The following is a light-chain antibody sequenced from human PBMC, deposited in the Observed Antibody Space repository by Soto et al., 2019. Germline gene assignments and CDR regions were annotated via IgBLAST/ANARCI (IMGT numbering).Light chain of an antibody. Sequence: QSALTQPASVSGSPGQSITISCTGTSSYVGGYNYVSWYQQHPGKAPKLMIYDVSNRPSGVSNRFSGSKSVNTASLTISGLQAEDEADYYCSSYTSSSTGVFGTGTKVTVL. CDR3: SSYTSSSTGV. J-gene: IGLJ1*01. V-gene: IGLV2-14*01. CDR1: SSYVGGYNY. CDR2: DVS.